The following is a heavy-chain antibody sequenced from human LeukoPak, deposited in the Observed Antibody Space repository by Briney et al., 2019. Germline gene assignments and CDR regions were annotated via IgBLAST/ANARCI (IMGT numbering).Heavy chain of an antibody. D-gene: IGHD3-10*01. J-gene: IGHJ4*02. V-gene: IGHV4-59*11. CDR1: GDSIRSHH. CDR3: ANYRAPYYFDY. CDR2: VYYTGNT. Sequence: SETLSLTCTVSGDSIRSHHWSWIRQPPGKGLQWIGYVYYTGNTNSNPSLKSRVTISVDTSKNQFSLKLSSVTAADTAVYYCANYRAPYYFDYWGQGTLVTVSS.